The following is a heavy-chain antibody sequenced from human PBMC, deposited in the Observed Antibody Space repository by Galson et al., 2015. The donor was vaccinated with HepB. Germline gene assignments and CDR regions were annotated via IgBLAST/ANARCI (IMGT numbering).Heavy chain of an antibody. CDR1: GDTFSSYA. CDR2: IIPLFPIT. CDR3: ARGGRTGITTPTAFDI. D-gene: IGHD1-7*01. J-gene: IGHJ3*02. V-gene: IGHV1-69*13. Sequence: SVKVSCKASGDTFSSYAFNWVRQAPGQGLEWMGGIIPLFPITKYAQNFQGRVTITADESTSTAYMELSSLKSEDTAVYYCARGGRTGITTPTAFDIWGQGTMVTVSS.